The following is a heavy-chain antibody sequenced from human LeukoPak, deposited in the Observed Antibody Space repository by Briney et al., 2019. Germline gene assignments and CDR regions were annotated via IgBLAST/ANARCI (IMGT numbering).Heavy chain of an antibody. D-gene: IGHD1-7*01. CDR3: ASGITGTTFKKVLDY. V-gene: IGHV1-69*04. CDR1: GYTFTSYG. J-gene: IGHJ4*02. Sequence: ASVKVSCKASGYTFTSYGISWVRQAPGQGLEWMGRIIPILGIANYAQKFQGRVTITADKSTSTAYMELSSLRSEDTAVYYCASGITGTTFKKVLDYWGQGTLVTVSS. CDR2: IIPILGIA.